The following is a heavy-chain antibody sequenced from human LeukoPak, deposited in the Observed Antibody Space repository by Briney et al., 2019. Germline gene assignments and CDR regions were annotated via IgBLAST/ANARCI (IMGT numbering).Heavy chain of an antibody. V-gene: IGHV4-39*07. CDR2: IYYGRSS. J-gene: IGHJ5*02. CDR3: ARGDIIRGDYNWFDP. D-gene: IGHD3-10*01. CDR1: TGSISSSSYY. Sequence: PSETLSLTCSVSTGSISSSSYYWGWIRQPPGKGLEWTGSIYYGRSSYYNPSLKSRVTMSVDTSKNQFSLKLTSVTAADTAVYYCARGDIIRGDYNWFDPWGQGILVTVSS.